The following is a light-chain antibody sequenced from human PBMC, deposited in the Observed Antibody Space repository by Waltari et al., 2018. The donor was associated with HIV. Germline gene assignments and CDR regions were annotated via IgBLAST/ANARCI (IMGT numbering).Light chain of an antibody. Sequence: QSALTQPASVSGSPGQSITISCTGTSSAIGGYNYVSWYQQHPGKAPRVMIFDVSNRPSGVSNRFSGSKSGNTASLTISGLQAEDEADYYCSSYTSSNTRWVFGGGTKLTVL. J-gene: IGLJ3*02. CDR2: DVS. CDR3: SSYTSSNTRWV. CDR1: SSAIGGYNY. V-gene: IGLV2-14*03.